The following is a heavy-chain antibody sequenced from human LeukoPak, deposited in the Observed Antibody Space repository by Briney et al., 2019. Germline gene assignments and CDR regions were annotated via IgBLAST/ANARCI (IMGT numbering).Heavy chain of an antibody. CDR1: GFTFSTYG. CDR2: ISYDGSDK. D-gene: IGHD3-3*01. J-gene: IGHJ5*02. Sequence: GRSLRLSCAASGFTFSTYGMHWVRQAPGKGLEWVAVISYDGSDKYYADSVKGRFTISRDNSKNTLYLQMNSLRAEDTAVYYCAKDWRMFTIFGVLDPWGQGTLVIVSS. V-gene: IGHV3-30*18. CDR3: AKDWRMFTIFGVLDP.